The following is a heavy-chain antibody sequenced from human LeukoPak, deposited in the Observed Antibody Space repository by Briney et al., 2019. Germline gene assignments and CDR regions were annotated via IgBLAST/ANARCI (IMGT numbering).Heavy chain of an antibody. J-gene: IGHJ4*02. V-gene: IGHV3-43*01. CDR3: ARDKTGTGIDY. D-gene: IGHD1-7*01. CDR2: ISWNGVTT. Sequence: GGSLRLSCAASGSTFDDYTMHWVRQAPGKGLEWVSLISWNGVTTYYAHSVKGRFTISRDSSKNSLFLQMSSLRTEDTALYYCARDKTGTGIDYWGQGTLVTVSS. CDR1: GSTFDDYT.